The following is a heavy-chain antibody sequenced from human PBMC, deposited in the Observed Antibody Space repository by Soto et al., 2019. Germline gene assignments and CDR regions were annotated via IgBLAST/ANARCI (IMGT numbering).Heavy chain of an antibody. CDR2: ISSSGSTI. Sequence: GGSLRLSCAASGFTFSDYYMSWIRQAPGKGLEWVSYISSSGSTIYYADSVKGRFTISRDNAKNSLYLQMNSLRAEDTAVYYCAREPYYYGSGSYYIPPIYWGQGTLVTVSS. J-gene: IGHJ4*02. CDR3: AREPYYYGSGSYYIPPIY. V-gene: IGHV3-11*01. D-gene: IGHD3-10*01. CDR1: GFTFSDYY.